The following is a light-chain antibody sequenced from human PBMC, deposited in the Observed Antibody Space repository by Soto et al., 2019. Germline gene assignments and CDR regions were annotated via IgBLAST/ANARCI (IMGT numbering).Light chain of an antibody. Sequence: QSALTQPPSASGSPGQSVTISCTGTNGDVGDYNYVSWYQHHPGKAPKLIIYEVTKRPSGVPDRFSGSKSGNTASLTVSGLQADDEAYYYCSSYAGNNIVVFGGGTKVTVL. CDR2: EVT. CDR1: NGDVGDYNY. J-gene: IGLJ2*01. V-gene: IGLV2-8*01. CDR3: SSYAGNNIVV.